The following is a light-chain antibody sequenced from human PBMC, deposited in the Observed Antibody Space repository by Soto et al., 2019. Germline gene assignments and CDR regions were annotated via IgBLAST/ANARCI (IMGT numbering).Light chain of an antibody. Sequence: QSALAQPPSASGLPGQSVTISCTGANSDVGSYNYVSWYQQHPGKAPKLMIYEVNKRPSGVPDRFSGSKSGNTASLTVSGLQAEDEADYYCSSYAGTNTRYLFGSGTKVTVL. CDR2: EVN. CDR1: NSDVGSYNY. CDR3: SSYAGTNTRYL. J-gene: IGLJ1*01. V-gene: IGLV2-8*01.